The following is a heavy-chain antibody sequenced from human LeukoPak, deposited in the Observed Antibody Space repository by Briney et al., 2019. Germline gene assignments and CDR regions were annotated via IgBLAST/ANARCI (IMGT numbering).Heavy chain of an antibody. CDR2: IYYSGST. CDR3: ARGRVSSSTWYSTYYYYFYMDV. J-gene: IGHJ6*03. Sequence: SETLSLTCAVYGGSFSGYYWGWIRQPPGKGLEWIGSIYYSGSTYYNPSLKSRVTISVDTSKNQFSLKLSSVTAADTGVYFCARGRVSSSTWYSTYYYYFYMDVWGKGTTVTVSS. V-gene: IGHV4-34*01. CDR1: GGSFSGYY. D-gene: IGHD6-13*01.